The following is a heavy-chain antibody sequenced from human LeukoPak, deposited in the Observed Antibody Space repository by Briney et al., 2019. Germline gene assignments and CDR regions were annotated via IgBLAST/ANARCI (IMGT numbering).Heavy chain of an antibody. CDR1: GFTFSSYA. V-gene: IGHV3-30*04. CDR2: ISYDGSNK. D-gene: IGHD3-10*01. Sequence: GGSLRLSCAASGFTFSSYAMHWVRQVPGKGLEWVAVISYDGSNKYYADSVKGRFTISRDNSKNTLYLQMNSLRAEDTAVYYCARDVIIMVRGVITYYYYGMDVWGKGTTVTVSS. J-gene: IGHJ6*04. CDR3: ARDVIIMVRGVITYYYYGMDV.